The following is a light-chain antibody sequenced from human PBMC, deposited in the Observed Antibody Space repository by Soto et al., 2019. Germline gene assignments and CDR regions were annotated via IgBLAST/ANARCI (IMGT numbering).Light chain of an antibody. CDR2: AAS. CDR3: QQPNSYPLT. Sequence: IQLTQSPSSLSASVGDRVTITCRASQGISSYLAWYQQKPVKTPKLLIYAASTLQSGVPSRFSGSGSETDFTLTISSLQPEDFATYYCQQPNSYPLTFGGGTKVEIK. CDR1: QGISSY. J-gene: IGKJ4*01. V-gene: IGKV1-9*01.